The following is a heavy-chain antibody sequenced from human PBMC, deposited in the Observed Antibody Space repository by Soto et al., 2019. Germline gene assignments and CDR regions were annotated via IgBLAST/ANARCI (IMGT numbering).Heavy chain of an antibody. Sequence: DVQLVESGGGVVEPGGSLRLSCVGSGYSFSNYWMHWVRQAPGGGLVWVSRIDRDGYGSTYAEPMKGRVTISRDNAKNTLYLQINSLRVDDTAVYYCARQTSGTVTPDHWGQGTLVTVSS. V-gene: IGHV3-74*01. J-gene: IGHJ4*02. D-gene: IGHD4-17*01. CDR3: ARQTSGTVTPDH. CDR2: IDRDGYGS. CDR1: GYSFSNYW.